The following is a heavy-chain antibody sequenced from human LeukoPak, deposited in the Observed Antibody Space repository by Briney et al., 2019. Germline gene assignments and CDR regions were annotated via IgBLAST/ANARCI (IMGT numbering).Heavy chain of an antibody. V-gene: IGHV3-53*01. J-gene: IGHJ4*02. CDR2: IYSGGST. CDR3: ARVNQRGTYYYDI. CDR1: GFTVSSNY. D-gene: IGHD3-22*01. Sequence: PGGSLRLSCAASGFTVSSNYMSWVRQAPGKGLEWVSVIYSGGSTYYADSVKGRFTISTDNSRNTLYLQMNSLRAEDTAVYYCARVNQRGTYYYDIWGQGTLVTVSS.